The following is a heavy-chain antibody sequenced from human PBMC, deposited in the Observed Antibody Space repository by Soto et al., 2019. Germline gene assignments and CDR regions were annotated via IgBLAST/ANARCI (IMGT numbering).Heavy chain of an antibody. CDR3: ERDPGYSQGDDYSYHGMVV. CDR1: GDSISSNY. J-gene: IGHJ6*01. D-gene: IGHD5-18*01. Sequence: QVQLQESGPGLVKPSETLSLTCTVSGDSISSNYWNWIRQPPGKGLEWIGYISYRGGTNYKPSLKPRLTLSVDTSKNQLPLKLTPVTAANRAVYYCERDPGYSQGDDYSYHGMVVWGQAPAVTVSS. CDR2: ISYRGGT. V-gene: IGHV4-59*01.